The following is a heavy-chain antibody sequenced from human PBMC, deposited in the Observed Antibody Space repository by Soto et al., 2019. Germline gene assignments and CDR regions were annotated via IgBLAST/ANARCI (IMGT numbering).Heavy chain of an antibody. CDR1: GGTFSSYA. V-gene: IGHV1-69*01. D-gene: IGHD3-22*01. CDR2: IIPIFGTA. Sequence: QVQLVQSGAEVKTPGASVKISCKASGGTFSSYAISWVRQAPGQGLEWMGGIIPIFGTANYAQKFQGRVTITADESTSTAYMELSSLRSEDTAVYYCAGTYYYDSSGYHYFDYWGQGTLVTVSS. J-gene: IGHJ4*02. CDR3: AGTYYYDSSGYHYFDY.